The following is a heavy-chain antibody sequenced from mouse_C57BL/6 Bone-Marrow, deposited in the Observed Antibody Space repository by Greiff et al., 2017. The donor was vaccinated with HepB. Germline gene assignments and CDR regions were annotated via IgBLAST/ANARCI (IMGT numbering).Heavy chain of an antibody. V-gene: IGHV14-4*01. CDR2: IDPENGDT. Sequence: VQLQQSGAELVRPGASVKLSCTASGFNIKDDYMHWVKQRPEQGLEWIGWIDPENGDTEYASKFQGKATITADTSSNTAYLQLSGLSSEDTAVYYCAPLPTGDDWGPGTTLTVSS. CDR3: APLPTGDD. CDR1: GFNIKDDY. J-gene: IGHJ2*01.